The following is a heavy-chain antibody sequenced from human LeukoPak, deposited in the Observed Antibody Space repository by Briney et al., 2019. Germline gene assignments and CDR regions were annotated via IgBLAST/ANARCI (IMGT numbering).Heavy chain of an antibody. CDR2: IKQDGSEK. D-gene: IGHD3-22*01. V-gene: IGHV3-7*03. CDR3: ARGFYPDRTMIVVAVDY. Sequence: GGSLRLSCAASGFIFSSYWMSWVRQAPGKGLEWVANIKQDGSEKYYVDSVKGRFTISRDNAKNSLYLQMNSLRAEDTAVYYCARGFYPDRTMIVVAVDYWGQGTLVTVSS. J-gene: IGHJ4*02. CDR1: GFIFSSYW.